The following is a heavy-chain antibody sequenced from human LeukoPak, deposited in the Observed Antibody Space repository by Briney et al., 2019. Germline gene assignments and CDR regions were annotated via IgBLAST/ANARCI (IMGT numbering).Heavy chain of an antibody. V-gene: IGHV4-38-2*01. J-gene: IGHJ4*02. CDR2: IYYSGSS. Sequence: SETLSLTCSVSGYSISSGYYWGWVRQPPGKGLEWIGVIYYSGSSSYNPSLKRRVTMSVDTSKNQFSLRLSSVTAADTAVYYCAKKIGTSAKFDFWGQGTLVTVSS. CDR1: GYSISSGYY. D-gene: IGHD1-7*01. CDR3: AKKIGTSAKFDF.